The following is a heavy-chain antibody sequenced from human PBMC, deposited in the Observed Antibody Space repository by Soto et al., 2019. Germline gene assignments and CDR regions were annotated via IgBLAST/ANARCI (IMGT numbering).Heavy chain of an antibody. V-gene: IGHV3-72*01. D-gene: IGHD5-12*01. CDR1: GFTISDHF. CDR2: TKNIGNNYAT. Sequence: EVQLVESGGGLVKPGGSLRLSCAASGFTISDHFIDWVRQAPGKGLEWVGRTKNIGNNYATEYAASVKGRFTISRDDSRNSVYLYMNRLKSEDTAVYFCARGGNEYRYWGQGTLVTVSS. CDR3: ARGGNEYRY. J-gene: IGHJ4*02.